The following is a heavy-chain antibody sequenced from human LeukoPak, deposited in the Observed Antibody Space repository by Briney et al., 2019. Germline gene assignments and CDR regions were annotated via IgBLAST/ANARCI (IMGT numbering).Heavy chain of an antibody. Sequence: PSETLSLTCTVSGGSISSSSYYWGWIRQPLGKGLEWIGSIYYSGSTYYNPSLKSRVTISVDTSKNQFSLKLSSVTAADTAVYYCARESPPAVAFFYYYYMDVWGKGATVTVSS. D-gene: IGHD6-19*01. CDR2: IYYSGST. CDR1: GGSISSSSYY. V-gene: IGHV4-39*07. J-gene: IGHJ6*03. CDR3: ARESPPAVAFFYYYYMDV.